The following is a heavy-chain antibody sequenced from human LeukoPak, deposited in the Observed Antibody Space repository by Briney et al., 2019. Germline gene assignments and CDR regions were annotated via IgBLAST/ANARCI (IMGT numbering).Heavy chain of an antibody. D-gene: IGHD5-18*01. Sequence: PLASVKVSCKASGGTFSSYAISWMRQAPGQGLEWMGGIIPIFGTANYAQKFQGRVTITADKSTSTAYMELSSLRSEDTAVYYCARAFSFGSDTATFDYWGQGTLVTVSS. CDR1: GGTFSSYA. V-gene: IGHV1-69*06. J-gene: IGHJ4*02. CDR2: IIPIFGTA. CDR3: ARAFSFGSDTATFDY.